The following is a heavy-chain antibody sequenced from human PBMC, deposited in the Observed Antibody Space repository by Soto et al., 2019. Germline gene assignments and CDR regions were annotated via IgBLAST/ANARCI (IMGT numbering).Heavy chain of an antibody. J-gene: IGHJ6*02. CDR3: ARVDAAAAGKSAYYGMDV. CDR1: GYTFTSYG. CDR2: ISAYNGNT. D-gene: IGHD6-13*01. V-gene: IGHV1-18*01. Sequence: QVQLVQSGAEVKKPGASVKVSCKASGYTFTSYGISWVRQAPGQGLEWMGWISAYNGNTNYAQKLQGRVTVTTDTSTSTAYMELRSLRSDDTAVYYCARVDAAAAGKSAYYGMDVWGQGTTVTVSS.